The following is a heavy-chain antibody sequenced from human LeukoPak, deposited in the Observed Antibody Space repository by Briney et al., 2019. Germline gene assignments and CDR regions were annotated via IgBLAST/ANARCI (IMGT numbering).Heavy chain of an antibody. J-gene: IGHJ6*02. Sequence: GGSLRLSCAASAFTFSSYAMHWVRQAPGKGLEWVAVISYDGSNKYYADSVKGRFTISRDNSKNTLYLQMNSLRAEDTAVYYCARDPGYCSSTSCFNYYGMDVWGQGTTVTVSS. CDR3: ARDPGYCSSTSCFNYYGMDV. CDR1: AFTFSSYA. CDR2: ISYDGSNK. V-gene: IGHV3-30-3*01. D-gene: IGHD2-2*01.